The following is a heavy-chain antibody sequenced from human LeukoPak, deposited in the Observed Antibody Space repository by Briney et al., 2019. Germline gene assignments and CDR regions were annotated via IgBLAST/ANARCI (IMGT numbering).Heavy chain of an antibody. J-gene: IGHJ4*02. CDR2: ISSSSSYI. D-gene: IGHD3-9*01. Sequence: GGSLRLSCAASGFTFSSYSMNWVRQAPGKGLEWVSSISSSSSYIYYADSVKGRFTISRDNAKNSLYLQMNSLRAEDTAVYYCARELFPDPSGFGILGYDILTGLYDYWGQGTLVTVSS. CDR3: ARELFPDPSGFGILGYDILTGLYDY. CDR1: GFTFSSYS. V-gene: IGHV3-21*01.